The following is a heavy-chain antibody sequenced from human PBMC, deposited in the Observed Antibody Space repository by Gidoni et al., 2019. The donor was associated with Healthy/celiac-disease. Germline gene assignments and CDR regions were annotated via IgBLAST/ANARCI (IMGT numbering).Heavy chain of an antibody. Sequence: QLQLQESGPGLVKPSEPLSLTCTVSVGSFSRSSYSWGWIRQPPGKGREWSGSIYYSGSTYYNPSLKSRVTISVDTSKNQFSLKLSSVTAADTAVYYCASTMPLPRGVMPHDYWGQGTLVTVSS. CDR1: VGSFSRSSYS. J-gene: IGHJ4*02. V-gene: IGHV4-39*01. CDR3: ASTMPLPRGVMPHDY. CDR2: IYYSGST. D-gene: IGHD3-10*01.